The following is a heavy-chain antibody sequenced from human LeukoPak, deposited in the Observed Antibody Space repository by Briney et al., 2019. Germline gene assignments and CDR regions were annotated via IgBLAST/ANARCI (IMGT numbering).Heavy chain of an antibody. CDR3: ATDSNPFDF. J-gene: IGHJ4*02. Sequence: GGSLRLSCAASGFTFSSYAMSWVSQAPGKGLEWVSAISGSGGSTYYADSVQGRFTISRDNSKNTLFLQMNSLRAEDTAIYFCATDSNPFDFWGQGTLVTVSS. CDR1: GFTFSSYA. D-gene: IGHD6-13*01. V-gene: IGHV3-23*01. CDR2: ISGSGGST.